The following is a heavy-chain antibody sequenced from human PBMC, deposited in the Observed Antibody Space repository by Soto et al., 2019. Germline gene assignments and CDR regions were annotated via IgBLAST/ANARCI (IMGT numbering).Heavy chain of an antibody. V-gene: IGHV1-18*01. Sequence: ASVKVSCKASGYTFTSYGISWVRQAPGQGLEWMGWISAYNGNTNYAQKLQGRVTMTTDTSTSTAYMELRSLRSDDTAVYYCARARFPDYYDSSGYYYFDYWGQGTLVTVSS. CDR2: ISAYNGNT. J-gene: IGHJ4*02. D-gene: IGHD3-22*01. CDR3: ARARFPDYYDSSGYYYFDY. CDR1: GYTFTSYG.